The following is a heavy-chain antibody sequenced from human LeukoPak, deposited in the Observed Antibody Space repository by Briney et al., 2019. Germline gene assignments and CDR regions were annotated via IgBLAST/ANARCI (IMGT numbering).Heavy chain of an antibody. Sequence: PGGSLRLSCAASGFTFSRYSMNWVHHAPGKGLEWVSYISSSSNSIYYADSVKGRFTISRDNAKNSLYLQMKSLRAEDTAVYYCASALTYYYDTSGSLPWGQGTLVTVSS. V-gene: IGHV3-48*01. CDR1: GFTFSRYS. D-gene: IGHD3-22*01. CDR2: ISSSSNSI. J-gene: IGHJ5*02. CDR3: ASALTYYYDTSGSLP.